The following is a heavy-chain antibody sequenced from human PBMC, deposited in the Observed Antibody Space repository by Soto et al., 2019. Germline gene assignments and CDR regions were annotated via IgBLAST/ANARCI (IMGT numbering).Heavy chain of an antibody. D-gene: IGHD3-22*01. V-gene: IGHV1-69*18. J-gene: IGHJ3*02. CDR1: GGTFSSYG. CDR2: AIPVFGTT. CDR3: ARGLYSYDSGGYSDAFDI. Sequence: QVPLVQSGAEVKKAGSSVKVSCTASGGTFSSYGVSWVRQAPGHGLEWLGRAIPVFGTTMYAQKFQDRVTVTADESTSTAYMELSSLRSEDTAVYYCARGLYSYDSGGYSDAFDIWGQGTMVTVSS.